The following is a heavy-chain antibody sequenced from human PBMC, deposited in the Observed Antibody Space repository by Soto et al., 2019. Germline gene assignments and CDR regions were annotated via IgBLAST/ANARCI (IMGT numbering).Heavy chain of an antibody. CDR3: AGRPYYYDSSGSSEWLGY. V-gene: IGHV3-74*01. D-gene: IGHD3-22*01. Sequence: PGGSLRLSCEASGFSIRDYWMHWVRQAPGEGLVWVSCINGDASSTTYADSVKGRFTISRDDAKNTVYLQMTSLRAEDTAVYYCAGRPYYYDSSGSSEWLGYWGQGTLVTVSS. CDR2: INGDASST. J-gene: IGHJ4*02. CDR1: GFSIRDYW.